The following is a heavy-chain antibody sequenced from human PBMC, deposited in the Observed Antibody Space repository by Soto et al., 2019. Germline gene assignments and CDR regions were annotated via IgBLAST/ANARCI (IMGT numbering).Heavy chain of an antibody. V-gene: IGHV3-23*01. CDR1: GFTFRAFA. J-gene: IGHJ4*02. CDR2: ISGDKGYNT. D-gene: IGHD2-21*02. CDR3: AKRRAVPAIDFDH. Sequence: PGGSLRLSCSVSGFTFRAFAMTWVRQAPGKGLEWVSKISGDKGYNTYYADSVKGRCTISRDKFKGTVDLQMNSLRAEDTAVYYCAKRRAVPAIDFDHWGQGILVTVSS.